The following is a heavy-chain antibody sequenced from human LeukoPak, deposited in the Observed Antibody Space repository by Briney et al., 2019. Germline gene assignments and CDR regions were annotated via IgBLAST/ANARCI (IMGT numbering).Heavy chain of an antibody. CDR3: ARDSDILTAHYKGIFDY. CDR1: GFTFSDYA. Sequence: PGRSLRLSCGASGFTFSDYAMHWVRQAPGKGLEWVAVIWSDGSNKFYADSVRGRFIISRDNSENTLYLQMNSLRADDTAVYYCARDSDILTAHYKGIFDYWGQGTLVTVSS. D-gene: IGHD3-9*01. V-gene: IGHV3-33*01. CDR2: IWSDGSNK. J-gene: IGHJ4*02.